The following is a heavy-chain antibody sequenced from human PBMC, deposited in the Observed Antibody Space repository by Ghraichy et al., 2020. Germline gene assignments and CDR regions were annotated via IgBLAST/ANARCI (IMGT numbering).Heavy chain of an antibody. J-gene: IGHJ4*02. D-gene: IGHD5-24*01. V-gene: IGHV4-34*01. CDR3: VGRDGVWAWGKGNTD. CDR1: SGSFNSYY. CDR2: VSHSGGT. Sequence: SETLSLTCAVYSGSFNSYYWSWIRQPPGKGLEWIGEVSHSGGTSYNPSLESLVTFSVDTSKNHFSLKLNSVTAADTAVYYCVGRDGVWAWGKGNTDWGQGTLVTVSS.